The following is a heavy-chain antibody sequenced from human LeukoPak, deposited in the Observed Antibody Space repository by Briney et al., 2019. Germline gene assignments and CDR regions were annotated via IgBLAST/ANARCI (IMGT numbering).Heavy chain of an antibody. CDR1: GFTFSSYG. CDR3: AKGFGDSERNWFDP. V-gene: IGHV3-30*18. CDR2: ISYDGSNK. D-gene: IGHD4-17*01. Sequence: PGRSLRLSCAASGFTFSSYGMHWVRQAPGKGLEWVAVISYDGSNKYYADSVKGRFTISRDNSKNTLYLQMNSLRAEDTAVYYCAKGFGDSERNWFDPWGQGTLVTVSS. J-gene: IGHJ5*02.